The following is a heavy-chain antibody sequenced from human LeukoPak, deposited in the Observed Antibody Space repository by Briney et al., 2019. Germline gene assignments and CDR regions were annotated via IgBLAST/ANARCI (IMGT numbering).Heavy chain of an antibody. Sequence: SETLSLTCTVSGGSISSYYWSWIRQPPGKGLEWIGEINHSGSTNYNPSLKSRVTISVDTSKNQFSLKLSSVTAADTAVYYWVRSDDFWSGYYGYWGQGTLVTVSS. D-gene: IGHD3-3*01. J-gene: IGHJ4*02. CDR2: INHSGST. CDR3: VRSDDFWSGYYGY. CDR1: GGSISSYY. V-gene: IGHV4-34*03.